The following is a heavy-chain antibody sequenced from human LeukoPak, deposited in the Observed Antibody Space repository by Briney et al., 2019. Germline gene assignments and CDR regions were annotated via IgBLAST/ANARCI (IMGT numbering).Heavy chain of an antibody. CDR2: MYDSGST. D-gene: IGHD3-10*01. V-gene: IGHV4-39*07. Sequence: SSETLSLTCTVSGGSISSSSYYWGWIRQPPGKGLEWIGSMYDSGSTYYNPSLKSRVTISVDTSKNQFSLKLSSVTAADTAVYYCARRAQRGYGSKIHPGNWFDPWGQGTLVTVSS. CDR3: ARRAQRGYGSKIHPGNWFDP. CDR1: GGSISSSSYY. J-gene: IGHJ5*02.